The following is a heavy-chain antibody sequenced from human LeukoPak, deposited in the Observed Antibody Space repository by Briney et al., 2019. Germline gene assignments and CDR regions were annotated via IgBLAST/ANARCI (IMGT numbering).Heavy chain of an antibody. CDR3: ARAPPLNDYVWGSYRYEDC. V-gene: IGHV3-30-3*01. D-gene: IGHD3-16*02. CDR2: ISYDGSNK. CDR1: GFTFSSYA. Sequence: GRSLRLSCAASGFTFSSYAMHWVRQAPGKGLEWVAVISYDGSNKYYADSVKGRFTISRDNSKNTLYLQMNSLRAEDTAVYYCARAPPLNDYVWGSYRYEDCWGQGTLVTVSS. J-gene: IGHJ4*02.